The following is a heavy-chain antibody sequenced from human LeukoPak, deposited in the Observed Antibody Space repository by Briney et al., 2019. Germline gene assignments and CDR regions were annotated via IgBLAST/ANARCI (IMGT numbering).Heavy chain of an antibody. D-gene: IGHD3-3*01. Sequence: TSETLSLTCTVSGGPISSYYWSWIRQPPGKGLEWIGYIYYSGSTNYNPSLKSRVTISVDTSKNQFSLKLSSVTAADTAVYYCASDNHDDFWSGYYTDWGQGTLVTVSS. J-gene: IGHJ4*02. CDR2: IYYSGST. CDR1: GGPISSYY. CDR3: ASDNHDDFWSGYYTD. V-gene: IGHV4-59*01.